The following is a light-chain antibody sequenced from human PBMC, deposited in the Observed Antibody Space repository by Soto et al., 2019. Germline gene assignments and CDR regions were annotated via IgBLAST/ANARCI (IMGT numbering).Light chain of an antibody. J-gene: IGKJ1*01. CDR3: QQYNNWPPCT. CDR1: QSVSSN. Sequence: EIVMTQSPATLSVSPWERATLSCRASQSVSSNLAWYQQKPGQAPRRLIYGASTRATGIPARFSGSGSGTEFTLTISSLQSEDFAVYYCQQYNNWPPCTFGQGTKVDIK. V-gene: IGKV3-15*01. CDR2: GAS.